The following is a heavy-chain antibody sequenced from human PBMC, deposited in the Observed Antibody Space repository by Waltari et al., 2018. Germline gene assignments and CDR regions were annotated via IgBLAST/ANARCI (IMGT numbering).Heavy chain of an antibody. CDR1: GFTFSCPW. D-gene: IGHD5-12*01. CDR3: TRGGNYYFDY. V-gene: IGHV3-74*01. Sequence: EVQLVESGGGLLQPGGSLRLSCAASGFTFSCPWITRVRQPPGKGVVWVARINPDGRTTNYADSVRGRFTISRDNAQNTVYLEMNSLRAEDTAVYFCTRGGNYYFDYWGRGTLVTVSS. J-gene: IGHJ4*02. CDR2: INPDGRTT.